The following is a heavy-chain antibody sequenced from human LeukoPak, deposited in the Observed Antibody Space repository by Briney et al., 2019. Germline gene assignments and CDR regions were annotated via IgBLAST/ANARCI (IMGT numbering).Heavy chain of an antibody. V-gene: IGHV3-9*01. Sequence: PGRSLRLSCAASGFTFDDYAMHWVRQVPGKGLEWVSGVSWNGGSIGYADSVKGRFTISRDNAKSSLYLQMNSLRAEDTALYYCAKDSAHYWNFDVWGRGTLVTVSS. CDR3: AKDSAHYWNFDV. CDR2: VSWNGGSI. J-gene: IGHJ2*01. CDR1: GFTFDDYA.